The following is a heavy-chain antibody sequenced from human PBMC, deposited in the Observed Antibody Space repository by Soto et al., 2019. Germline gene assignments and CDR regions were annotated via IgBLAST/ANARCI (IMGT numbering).Heavy chain of an antibody. Sequence: VQLLESGGGLVRRGGSLRLSSVASGFPFSAAALNWVRQASGQGLEWVATITGRGISNYYGDSVRGRFTISRDDSQNTLYLQMNSLRVEDTAVYYCAKDRYGGSGGGLESWGQGARVTVPS. CDR2: ITGRGISN. CDR1: GFPFSAAA. V-gene: IGHV3-23*01. J-gene: IGHJ4*02. D-gene: IGHD5-18*01. CDR3: AKDRYGGSGGGLES.